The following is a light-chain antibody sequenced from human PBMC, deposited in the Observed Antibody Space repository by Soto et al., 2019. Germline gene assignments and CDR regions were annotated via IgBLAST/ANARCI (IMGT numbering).Light chain of an antibody. V-gene: IGLV2-14*01. J-gene: IGLJ1*01. CDR2: EVS. Sequence: QSALTQPASVSGSPGQPITISCTGTSSDVGGYNYVSWYQQHPGKAPKLIIYEVSNRPSGASNRFSGSKSGNTASLTISGLQAEDEADYYCSSYTSSSTDGFGTGTKVTVL. CDR3: SSYTSSSTDG. CDR1: SSDVGGYNY.